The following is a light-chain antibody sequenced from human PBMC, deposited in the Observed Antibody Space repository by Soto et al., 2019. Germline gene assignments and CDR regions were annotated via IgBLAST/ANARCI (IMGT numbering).Light chain of an antibody. CDR3: LSKT. J-gene: IGKJ1*01. Sequence: EIVLTQSPATLSLSPGERATLSCRASQSDSSYLAWYKQKPGQAPRLLIYDASNRATGIPARFSGSGTGTDFIFTISSLEPEDFAVYYCLSKTFGQGTKVDIK. CDR2: DAS. V-gene: IGKV3-11*01. CDR1: QSDSSY.